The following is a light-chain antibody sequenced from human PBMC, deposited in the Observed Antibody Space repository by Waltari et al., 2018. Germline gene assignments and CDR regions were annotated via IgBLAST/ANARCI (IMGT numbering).Light chain of an antibody. V-gene: IGKV1-39*01. CDR3: QQTYGLPPYT. CDR1: QTVSKY. CDR2: GAS. J-gene: IGKJ2*01. Sequence: DIQMTQSPSSLSASVGDRVTITCRTSQTVSKYLNWYQLKPGKAPNLLIYGASSLQSGVPSRFSGSASGTVVTLTISSLQPEDSATYYCQQTYGLPPYTFGQGTKLEI.